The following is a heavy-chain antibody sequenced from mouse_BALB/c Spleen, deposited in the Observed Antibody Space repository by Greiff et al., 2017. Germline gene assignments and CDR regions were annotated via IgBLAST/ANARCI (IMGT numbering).Heavy chain of an antibody. V-gene: IGHV14-4*02. CDR3: SLTGTADY. D-gene: IGHD4-1*01. CDR2: IDPENGDT. Sequence: VHVKQSGAELVRSGASVKLSCTASGFNIKDYYMHWVKQRPEQGLEWIGWIDPENGDTEYAPKFQGKATMTADTSSNTAYLQLSSLTSEDTAVYYCSLTGTADYWGQGTTLTVSS. CDR1: GFNIKDYY. J-gene: IGHJ2*01.